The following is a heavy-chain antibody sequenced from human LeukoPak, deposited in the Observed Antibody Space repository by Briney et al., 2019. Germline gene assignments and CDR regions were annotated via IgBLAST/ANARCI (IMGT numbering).Heavy chain of an antibody. V-gene: IGHV3-30-3*01. CDR2: ISYDGSNK. J-gene: IGHJ4*02. CDR3: ARDRGGYCSGGSCYLLDY. Sequence: GGSLRLSCAASGFTFSSYAMHWVSQAPGKGLEWVAVISYDGSNKYYADSVKGRFTISRDNSKNTLYLQMNSLRAEDTAVYYCARDRGGYCSGGSCYLLDYWGQGTLVTVSS. CDR1: GFTFSSYA. D-gene: IGHD2-15*01.